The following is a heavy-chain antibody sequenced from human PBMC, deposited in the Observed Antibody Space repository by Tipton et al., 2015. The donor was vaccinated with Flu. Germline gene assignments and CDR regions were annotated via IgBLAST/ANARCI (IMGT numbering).Heavy chain of an antibody. Sequence: SLRLSCAASGFTFSSYSMNWVRQAPGKGLEWVSFISSSSSYIYYADSVKGRFTISRDNAKNSLYLQMNSLRAEDTAVYYCARDRDYGSGNDYWGQGTLVTVSS. CDR2: ISSSSSYI. CDR1: GFTFSSYS. J-gene: IGHJ4*02. CDR3: ARDRDYGSGNDY. V-gene: IGHV3-21*01. D-gene: IGHD3-10*01.